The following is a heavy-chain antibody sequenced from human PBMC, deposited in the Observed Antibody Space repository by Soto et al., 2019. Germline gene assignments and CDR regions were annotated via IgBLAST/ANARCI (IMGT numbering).Heavy chain of an antibody. J-gene: IGHJ2*01. CDR2: INAGNGNT. Sequence: ASVKVSCKASGYTFTSNAMHWVRQAPGQRLEWMGWINAGNGNTKYSQKFQGRVTITTDTSASTAYMELSSLGSEDTALYYCVRVGEGGDRQYFWGRGTLVTVSS. V-gene: IGHV1-3*01. CDR3: VRVGEGGDRQYF. D-gene: IGHD3-16*01. CDR1: GYTFTSNA.